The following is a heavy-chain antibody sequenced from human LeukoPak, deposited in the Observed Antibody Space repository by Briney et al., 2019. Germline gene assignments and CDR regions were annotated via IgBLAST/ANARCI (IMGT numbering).Heavy chain of an antibody. J-gene: IGHJ4*02. CDR3: ARDQSRGYGFDY. CDR1: GYSFSNND. CDR2: MSPNSGNT. D-gene: IGHD5-12*01. V-gene: IGHV1-8*01. Sequence: ASVKVSCKASGYSFSNNDINWVRQTTGQGLEWVGWMSPNSGNTGYAQKFQGRITMTKNTSISTAYMELSSLRSEDTAVYYCARDQSRGYGFDYWGQGTLVTVSS.